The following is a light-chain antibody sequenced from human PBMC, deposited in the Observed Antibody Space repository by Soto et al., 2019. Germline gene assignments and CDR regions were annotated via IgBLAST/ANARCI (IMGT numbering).Light chain of an antibody. J-gene: IGLJ1*01. V-gene: IGLV2-14*01. CDR3: SSYASINPYV. CDR1: STDVGGYDY. CDR2: DVT. Sequence: QSVLTQPASVSGSPGQSITISCTGTSTDVGGYDYCSWYQQHPGKAPKLMIYDVTNRPSGVSNRFSGSKSGNTASLTISGLQAEDEADYYCSSYASINPYVFGTGTKVTVL.